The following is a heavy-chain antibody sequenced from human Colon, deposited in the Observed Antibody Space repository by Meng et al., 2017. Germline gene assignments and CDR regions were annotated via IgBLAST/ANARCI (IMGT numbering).Heavy chain of an antibody. J-gene: IGHJ4*02. CDR1: GDTFTSYA. V-gene: IGHV7-4-1*01. CDR2: INTNTGNP. D-gene: IGHD1-14*01. CDR3: ATDGRLYDPNHVSSYFDY. Sequence: VQLEQSGADVRKPGAAVKMSCKACGDTFTSYAINWVRQAPGQGLEWMGWINTNTGNPTYAQGFTGRFVFSLDASVTTAYLQIDSLRAEDTAVYYCATDGRLYDPNHVSSYFDYWGQGSLVTVSS.